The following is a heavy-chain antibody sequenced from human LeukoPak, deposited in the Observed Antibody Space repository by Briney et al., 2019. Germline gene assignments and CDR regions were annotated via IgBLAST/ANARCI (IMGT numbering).Heavy chain of an antibody. CDR3: ARAGGYCGRISCPYYFDY. CDR2: ISSSGSTI. CDR1: GFTFSSYE. Sequence: PGGSLRLSCAASGFTFSSYEMNWVRQAPGKGLEWVSYISSSGSTIYYADSVKGRFTISRDNAKNSLYLQMNSLRAEDTAVYYCARAGGYCGRISCPYYFDYWGQGSLVAVSS. D-gene: IGHD2-15*01. J-gene: IGHJ4*02. V-gene: IGHV3-48*03.